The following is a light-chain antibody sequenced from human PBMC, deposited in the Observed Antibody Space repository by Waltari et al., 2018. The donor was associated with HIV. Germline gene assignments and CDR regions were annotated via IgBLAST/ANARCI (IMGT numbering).Light chain of an antibody. J-gene: IGLJ1*01. CDR1: SSNIGNNN. CDR3: AVWDDSLRGSV. CDR2: RNN. Sequence: QSVLTQPPSVSGTPGQRVSISCSGSSSNIGNNNVYWYQQLPGTAPKLLIHRNNQRPSGVPDRFSGSKSGTSASLAISGLRSEDEADYYCAVWDDSLRGSVFGTGTEVTVL. V-gene: IGLV1-47*01.